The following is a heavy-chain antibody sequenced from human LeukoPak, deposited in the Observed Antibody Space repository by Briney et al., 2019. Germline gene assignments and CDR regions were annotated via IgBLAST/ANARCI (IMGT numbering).Heavy chain of an antibody. CDR3: ARQLYVSGSYYAAMDV. V-gene: IGHV4-39*01. CDR1: GGSISSSSYF. D-gene: IGHD3-10*01. CDR2: VHYSGST. Sequence: SETLSLTCSVSGGSISSSSYFWGWIRQPPGKGLEWIASVHYSGSTYYNPSLKSRVTISVDTSKNQFSLKLSSVTAADTAVYFCARQLYVSGSYYAAMDVWGKGTTVTISS. J-gene: IGHJ6*03.